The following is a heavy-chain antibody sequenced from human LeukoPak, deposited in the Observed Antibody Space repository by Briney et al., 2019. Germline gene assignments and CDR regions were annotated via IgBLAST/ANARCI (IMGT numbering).Heavy chain of an antibody. CDR1: GGSFSGYY. CDR3: ARHSPPLTGHYYFDY. CDR2: IYYSGST. J-gene: IGHJ4*02. Sequence: PSETLSLTCAVYGGSFSGYYWSWIRQPPGKGLEWIGYIYYSGSTNYNPSLKSRVTISVDTSKNQFSLKLSSVTAADTAVYYCARHSPPLTGHYYFDYWGQGTLVTVSS. V-gene: IGHV4-59*08. D-gene: IGHD7-27*01.